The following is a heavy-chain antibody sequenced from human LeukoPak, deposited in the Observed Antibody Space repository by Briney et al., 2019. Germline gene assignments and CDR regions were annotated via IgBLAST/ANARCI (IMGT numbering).Heavy chain of an antibody. J-gene: IGHJ3*02. CDR3: AKDTEHIVVVIAIRGAFDI. CDR1: GFTFSSYA. Sequence: GGSLRLSCAASGFTFSSYAMSWFRQAPAKGLEWVSAISGSVGSTYYADSVTGRFTISRDNSKNTLYLQMNSLRAEDTAVYYCAKDTEHIVVVIAIRGAFDIWGQGTMVTVSS. D-gene: IGHD2-21*01. CDR2: ISGSVGST. V-gene: IGHV3-23*01.